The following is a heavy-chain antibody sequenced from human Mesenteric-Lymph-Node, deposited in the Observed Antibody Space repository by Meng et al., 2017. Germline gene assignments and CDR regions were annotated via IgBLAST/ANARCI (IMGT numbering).Heavy chain of an antibody. Sequence: QVELVQSGAEVKKPGASVKVSCKASGYTFTSYDINWVRQATGQGLEWMGWMNPNSGNTGYAQKFQGRVTMTRNTSISTAYMELSSLRSEDTAVYYCARGQRYYDFWSGYYKYYFDYWGQGTLVTVSS. CDR1: GYTFTSYD. CDR3: ARGQRYYDFWSGYYKYYFDY. V-gene: IGHV1-8*01. J-gene: IGHJ4*02. D-gene: IGHD3-3*01. CDR2: MNPNSGNT.